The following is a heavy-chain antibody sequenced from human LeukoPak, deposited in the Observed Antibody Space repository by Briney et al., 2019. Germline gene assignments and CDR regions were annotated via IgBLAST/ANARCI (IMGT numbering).Heavy chain of an antibody. CDR1: GYTFTGYY. D-gene: IGHD5-24*01. J-gene: IGHJ6*02. CDR3: ARDIREMSTVTYYYYYGMDV. Sequence: GASVKVSCKASGYTFTGYYMHWVRQAPGQGLEWMGWISAYNGNTNYAQNLQDRVTLTTDTSTSTAYMELRSLRSDDTAVYYCARDIREMSTVTYYYYYGMDVWGQGTTVTVSS. V-gene: IGHV1-18*04. CDR2: ISAYNGNT.